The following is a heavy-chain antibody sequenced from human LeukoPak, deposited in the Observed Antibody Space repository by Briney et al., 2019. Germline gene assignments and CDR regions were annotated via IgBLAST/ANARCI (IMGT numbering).Heavy chain of an antibody. CDR3: ARGRQDVTMIVVVMTAVSYYLDV. CDR1: VGSFSGYY. CDR2: INHSGST. Sequence: SETLSLTCAVYVGSFSGYYWSWIRQPPGKGLEWIGEINHSGSTNYNSSLKSRVTISVDTSKNQFSLKLSSVTAADTAVYYCARGRQDVTMIVVVMTAVSYYLDVWGKGTTVTVS. V-gene: IGHV4-34*01. D-gene: IGHD3-22*01. J-gene: IGHJ6*03.